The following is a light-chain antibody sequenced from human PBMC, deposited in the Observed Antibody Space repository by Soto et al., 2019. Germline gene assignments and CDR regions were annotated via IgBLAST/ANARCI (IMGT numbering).Light chain of an antibody. CDR1: QDVATW. J-gene: IGKJ5*01. CDR3: QQANSFPIT. CDR2: AAS. Sequence: DIPMTQSPSSMSASLGDRVIITCRASQDVATWLAWYQQRPGKAPKLLIYAASSLQSGVPSRFSGSGSGTDFTLTISNLQPEDFATYYCQQANSFPITFGQGTRLDIK. V-gene: IGKV1-12*01.